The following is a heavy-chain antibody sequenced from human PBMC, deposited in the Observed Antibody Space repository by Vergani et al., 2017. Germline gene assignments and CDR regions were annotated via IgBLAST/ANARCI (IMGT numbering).Heavy chain of an antibody. Sequence: QVQLVQSGAEVKKPGSSVKVSCKASVGTFSSYAISWVRQAPGQGLEWMGGIIPIFGTANYAQKFQGSVTITADESTSTAYMELSSLISEDTAVYYCARATYETYYYYGMDVWGQGTTVTVSS. CDR2: IIPIFGTA. CDR3: ARATYETYYYYGMDV. CDR1: VGTFSSYA. V-gene: IGHV1-69*12. D-gene: IGHD3-22*01. J-gene: IGHJ6*02.